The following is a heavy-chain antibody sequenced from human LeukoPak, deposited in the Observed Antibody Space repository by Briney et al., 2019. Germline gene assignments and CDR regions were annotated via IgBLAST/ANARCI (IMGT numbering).Heavy chain of an antibody. CDR3: ARCAIMSTVAGTGYFDY. Sequence: PSETLSLTCAVYGGSFSGYYWSWIRQPPGKGLEWIGEINHSGSTNYNPSLKSRVTISVDTSKNQFSLKLSSVTAADTAVYYCARCAIMSTVAGTGYFDYWGQGTLVTVSS. CDR1: GGSFSGYY. V-gene: IGHV4-34*01. J-gene: IGHJ4*02. CDR2: INHSGST. D-gene: IGHD6-19*01.